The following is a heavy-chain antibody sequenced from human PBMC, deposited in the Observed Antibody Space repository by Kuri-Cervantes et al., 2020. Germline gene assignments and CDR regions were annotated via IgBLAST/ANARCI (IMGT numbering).Heavy chain of an antibody. Sequence: GGSLRLSCAASGFTFSSYSMNWVRQAPGKGLEWVSYISSSSSTIYYADSVKGRFTISRDNAKNSLYLQMNSLRAEDTAVYYCAKDDYYYDSSGYYRGYFQHWGQGTLVTVSS. CDR3: AKDDYYYDSSGYYRGYFQH. J-gene: IGHJ1*01. V-gene: IGHV3-48*01. D-gene: IGHD3-22*01. CDR2: ISSSSSTI. CDR1: GFTFSSYS.